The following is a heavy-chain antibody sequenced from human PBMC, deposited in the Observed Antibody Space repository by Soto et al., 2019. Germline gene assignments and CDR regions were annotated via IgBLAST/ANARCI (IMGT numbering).Heavy chain of an antibody. V-gene: IGHV3-23*01. J-gene: IGHJ3*01. D-gene: IGHD3-16*01. CDR1: GFTFTNYA. CDR2: ISDSGEST. Sequence: GGSLRLSCAASGFTFTNYAMTWVRQAPGTGLEWVSAISDSGESTYYADSVKGLFTISRDISKNTLYLQMNSLRADDTALYYCAKGLWAWLPAAFDVWGQGTMVTVSS. CDR3: AKGLWAWLPAAFDV.